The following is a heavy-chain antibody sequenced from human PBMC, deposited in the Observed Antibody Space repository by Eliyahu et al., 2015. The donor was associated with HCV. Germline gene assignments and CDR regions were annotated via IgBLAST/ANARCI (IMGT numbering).Heavy chain of an antibody. CDR1: GFTFSSYG. V-gene: IGHV3-33*01. CDR2: IWYDGSNK. D-gene: IGHD3-22*01. CDR3: ARDLGYYDSSGSFDY. Sequence: QVQLVESGGGVVQPGRSLRLSCAASGFTFSSYGMHWVRQAPGKGLEWVAVIWYDGSNKYYADSVKGRFTISRDNSKNTLYLQMNSLRAEDTAVYYCARDLGYYDSSGSFDYWGQGTLVTVSS. J-gene: IGHJ4*02.